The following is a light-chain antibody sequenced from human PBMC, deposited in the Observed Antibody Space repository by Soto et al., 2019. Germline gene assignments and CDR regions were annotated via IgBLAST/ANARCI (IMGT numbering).Light chain of an antibody. CDR2: DAS. CDR3: QQRSNWPC. Sequence: EIVLTQSPATLSLSPGERATLSCRASQSVSSYLAWYQQKPGQAPRLLIYDASNRATGIPARFSGSGSGTDFTPTISSLEPEDFAVYYCQQRSNWPCFGGGTKVEIK. CDR1: QSVSSY. J-gene: IGKJ4*01. V-gene: IGKV3-11*01.